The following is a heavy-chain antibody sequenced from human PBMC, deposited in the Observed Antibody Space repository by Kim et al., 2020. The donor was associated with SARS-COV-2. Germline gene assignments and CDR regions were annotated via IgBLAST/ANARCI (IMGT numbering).Heavy chain of an antibody. Sequence: ASVKVSCKASGYTFTSYAMNWVRQDPGQGLEWMGWINTNTGNPTYAQGFTGRFVFSLDTSVSTAYLQISSLKAEDTAVYYCARQDIDSGYNWFDPWGQGTLVTVSS. J-gene: IGHJ5*02. CDR1: GYTFTSYA. D-gene: IGHD2-15*01. CDR3: ARQDIDSGYNWFDP. V-gene: IGHV7-4-1*02. CDR2: INTNTGNP.